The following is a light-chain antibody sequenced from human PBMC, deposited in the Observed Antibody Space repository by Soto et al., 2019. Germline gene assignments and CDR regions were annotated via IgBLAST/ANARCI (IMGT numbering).Light chain of an antibody. CDR3: DSYTSSRAYV. CDR2: GVN. V-gene: IGLV2-18*02. CDR1: SSDVGTYGY. J-gene: IGLJ1*01. Sequence: QSVLTQPPSASGSLGQSVTVSCTGSSSDVGTYGYVSWYQHRPGTAPKLLIYGVNKRPSGVPDRFSGSKSGSTASLTISGLQAEDEADYYCDSYTSSRAYVFGIGTKVTVL.